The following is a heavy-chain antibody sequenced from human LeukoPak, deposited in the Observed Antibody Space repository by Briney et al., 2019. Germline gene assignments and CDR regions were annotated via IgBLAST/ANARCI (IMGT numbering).Heavy chain of an antibody. CDR2: IYYSGST. CDR3: ARRIDRYCSSTSCDHNYYYYGMDV. J-gene: IGHJ6*02. D-gene: IGHD2-2*01. Sequence: SETLSLTCTVSGGSISSGDYYWSWIRQPPGKGLEWIGYIYYSGSTNYNPSLKSRVTISVDTSKNQFSLKLSSVTAADTAVYYCARRIDRYCSSTSCDHNYYYYGMDVWGQGTTVTVSS. CDR1: GGSISSGDYY. V-gene: IGHV4-61*08.